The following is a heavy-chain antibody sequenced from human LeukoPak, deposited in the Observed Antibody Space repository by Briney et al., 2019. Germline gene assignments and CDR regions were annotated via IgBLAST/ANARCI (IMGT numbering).Heavy chain of an antibody. D-gene: IGHD6-13*01. CDR2: IYPGDSDT. CDR3: ARRIAAAGFDYYYYYMDV. CDR1: GYSFTSYR. J-gene: IGHJ6*03. Sequence: GESLKISCKGSGYSFTSYRIGWVRQMPGKGLEWMGIIYPGDSDTRYSPSFQGQVTISADKSISTAYPQWSSLKASDTAMYYCARRIAAAGFDYYYYYMDVWGKGTTVTVSS. V-gene: IGHV5-51*01.